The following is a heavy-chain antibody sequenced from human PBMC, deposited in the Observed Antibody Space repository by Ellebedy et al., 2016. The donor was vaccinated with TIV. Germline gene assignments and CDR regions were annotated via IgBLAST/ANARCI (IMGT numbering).Heavy chain of an antibody. J-gene: IGHJ4*02. CDR2: IKYDGADK. Sequence: GESLKISCAASGFTFSVTWMSWARQAPGKGLEWVARIKYDGADKDYVDSVKGRFTISRDNAKNSLYLQMNSLRAEDTAVYYCSRGGGCGGGTCYYPDFWGQGTLVTVSS. D-gene: IGHD2-15*01. CDR1: GFTFSVTW. CDR3: SRGGGCGGGTCYYPDF. V-gene: IGHV3-7*01.